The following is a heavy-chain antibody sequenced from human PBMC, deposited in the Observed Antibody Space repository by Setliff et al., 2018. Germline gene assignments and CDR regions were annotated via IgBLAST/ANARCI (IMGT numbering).Heavy chain of an antibody. CDR2: IYYSGST. CDR1: GGSISSSSYY. J-gene: IGHJ3*02. Sequence: SETLSLTCTVSGGSISSSSYYWGWIRQPPGKGLEWIGSIYYSGSTYYNPSLKSRVTISVDTSKNQFSQKLSSVTAADTAVYYCARSVVVIAYDAFDIWGQGTMVTVSS. CDR3: ARSVVVIAYDAFDI. D-gene: IGHD2-21*01. V-gene: IGHV4-39*01.